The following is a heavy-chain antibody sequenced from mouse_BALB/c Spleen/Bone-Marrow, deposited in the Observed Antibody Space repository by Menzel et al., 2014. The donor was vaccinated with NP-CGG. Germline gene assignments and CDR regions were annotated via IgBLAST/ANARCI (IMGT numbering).Heavy chain of an antibody. CDR1: GYTFTSYW. V-gene: IGHV1-69*02. Sequence: VQLQQSGAELVRPGASVKLSCKASGYTFTSYWINWVKQGPGQGLEWIGNIFPSETYTNYNQKFKDKATLTVDQSSSTAYMQLSSPTSEDSAVYYCTRDNWDYWGQGTTLTVSS. CDR2: IFPSETYT. J-gene: IGHJ2*01. D-gene: IGHD4-1*01. CDR3: TRDNWDY.